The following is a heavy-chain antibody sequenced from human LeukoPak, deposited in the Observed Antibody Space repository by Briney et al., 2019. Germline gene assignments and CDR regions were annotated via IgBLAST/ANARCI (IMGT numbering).Heavy chain of an antibody. D-gene: IGHD3-10*01. Sequence: GRSLRLSCAASGFTFSSYGMHWVRQAPGKGLEWVAVISYDGSNKYYADSVKGRFTISGDNSKNTLYLQMNSLRAEDTAMYYCAKDVRYGSGFVYYGMDVWGKGTTVTVSS. CDR2: ISYDGSNK. V-gene: IGHV3-30*18. CDR1: GFTFSSYG. J-gene: IGHJ6*04. CDR3: AKDVRYGSGFVYYGMDV.